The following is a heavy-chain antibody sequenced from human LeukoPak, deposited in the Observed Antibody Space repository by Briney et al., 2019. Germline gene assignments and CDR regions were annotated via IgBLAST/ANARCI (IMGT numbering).Heavy chain of an antibody. J-gene: IGHJ4*02. D-gene: IGHD2-2*02. CDR2: ISYDGSNK. V-gene: IGHV3-30*04. CDR3: ARDRYCSSTSCYTGLDY. CDR1: GFTFSSYA. Sequence: GGSLRLSCAASGFTFSSYAVHWVRQAPGKGLEWVAVISYDGSNKYYADSAKGRFTISRDNSKNTLYLQMNSLRAEDTAVYYCARDRYCSSTSCYTGLDYWGQGTLVTVSS.